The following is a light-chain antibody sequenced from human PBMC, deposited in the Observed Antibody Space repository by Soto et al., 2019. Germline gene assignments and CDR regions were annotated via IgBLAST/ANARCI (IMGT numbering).Light chain of an antibody. V-gene: IGKV3-11*01. Sequence: EIVLTQSPATLSLSPGEGATLSCRASQSVSNYLAWYQQKPGQAPRLLIYDASKRATGIPARFSGSGSGTDFTLTISRLEPEDFAVYYCHQYGSSPLTFGGGTKVDIK. CDR2: DAS. CDR3: HQYGSSPLT. J-gene: IGKJ4*01. CDR1: QSVSNY.